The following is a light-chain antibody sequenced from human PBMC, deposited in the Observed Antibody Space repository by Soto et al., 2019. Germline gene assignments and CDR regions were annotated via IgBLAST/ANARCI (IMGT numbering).Light chain of an antibody. CDR1: SSDVGGYNY. CDR3: SSYTSSSTL. CDR2: GVC. Sequence: QSALTQPASVSGSPGQSITISCTGTSSDVGGYNYVSWYQQHPGKAPKLMIYGVCNRPSGVSNRFSGSKSGNTASLTISGLQAEDEADYYCSSYTSSSTLFGGGTKLTVL. J-gene: IGLJ2*01. V-gene: IGLV2-14*01.